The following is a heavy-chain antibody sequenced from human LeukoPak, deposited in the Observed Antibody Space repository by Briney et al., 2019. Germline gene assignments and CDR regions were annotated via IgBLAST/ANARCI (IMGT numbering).Heavy chain of an antibody. V-gene: IGHV3-48*03. D-gene: IGHD5-12*01. J-gene: IGHJ4*02. CDR2: ISRSRSTI. CDR1: GFTFSSYE. CDR3: ARSGYDVVFDY. Sequence: GGSLRLSCAAPGFTFSSYEMNWVRQAPGKGLEWVSYISRSRSTIYYADSVKGRFTISRDNAKNSLYLQMSSLRAEDTAVYYCARSGYDVVFDYWGQGTLVTVSS.